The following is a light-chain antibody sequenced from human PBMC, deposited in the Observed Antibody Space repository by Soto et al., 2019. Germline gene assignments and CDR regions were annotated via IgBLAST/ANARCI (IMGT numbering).Light chain of an antibody. CDR2: DAP. CDR3: QQYDSLPLT. V-gene: IGKV1-33*01. Sequence: DIQMTQSPSSLSAYVGDRVTITCQASQDINSYLIWYQQKPGKVPTVLIYDAPNLETGVPSRFSGSGSGTDFAFTISSLQPEDIATYYCQQYDSLPLTFGGGTKVHI. J-gene: IGKJ4*01. CDR1: QDINSY.